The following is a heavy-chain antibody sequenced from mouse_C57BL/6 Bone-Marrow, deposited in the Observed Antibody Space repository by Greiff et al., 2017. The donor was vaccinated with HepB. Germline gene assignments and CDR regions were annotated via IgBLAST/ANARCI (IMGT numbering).Heavy chain of an antibody. CDR2: ISNGGGST. D-gene: IGHD1-1*01. CDR3: ARRGYYYGSSYLPYYFDY. Sequence: DVMLVESGGGLVQPGGSLKLSCAASGFTFSDYYMSWVRQTPEKRLEWVAYISNGGGSTYYPDTVKGRFTISRDNAKNTLYLQMSRLKSEDTAMYYCARRGYYYGSSYLPYYFDYWGQGTTLTVSS. CDR1: GFTFSDYY. J-gene: IGHJ2*01. V-gene: IGHV5-12*01.